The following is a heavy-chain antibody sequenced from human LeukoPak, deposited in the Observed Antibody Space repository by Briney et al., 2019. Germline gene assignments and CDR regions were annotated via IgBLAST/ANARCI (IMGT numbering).Heavy chain of an antibody. CDR1: GYTFTSYG. Sequence: ASVKVSCKASGYTFTSYGISWVRRAPGQGLEWMGWISAYNGNTNYAQKLQGRVIMTTDTSTSTAYMELRSLRSDDTAVYYCARCIAAAGTYYYYYMDVWGKGTTVTVSS. CDR3: ARCIAAAGTYYYYYMDV. V-gene: IGHV1-18*01. J-gene: IGHJ6*03. D-gene: IGHD6-13*01. CDR2: ISAYNGNT.